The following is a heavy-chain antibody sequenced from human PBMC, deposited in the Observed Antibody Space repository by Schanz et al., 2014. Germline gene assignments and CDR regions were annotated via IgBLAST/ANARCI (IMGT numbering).Heavy chain of an antibody. CDR3: ARPSDSSWYMDV. CDR2: ISSSSSTI. D-gene: IGHD2-21*02. CDR1: EFSFSSFG. V-gene: IGHV3-48*01. Sequence: EVQLVESGGALVQPGGSLRLSCAASEFSFSSFGMNWVRQAPGKGLEWVSYISSSSSTIYYADSVRGRFTISRDNAKNSLYLQMNGLRAEDTAVYFCARPSDSSWYMDVWGKGTTVTVSS. J-gene: IGHJ6*03.